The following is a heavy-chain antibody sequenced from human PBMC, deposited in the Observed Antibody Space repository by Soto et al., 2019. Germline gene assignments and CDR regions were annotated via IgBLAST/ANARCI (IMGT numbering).Heavy chain of an antibody. D-gene: IGHD2-15*01. CDR1: GGTFSSYT. V-gene: IGHV1-69*02. J-gene: IGHJ4*02. CDR2: IIPILGIA. Sequence: ASVKVSCKASGGTFSSYTISWVRQAPGQGLEWMGRIIPILGIANYAQKFQGRVTITADKSTSTAYMELSSLRSEDTAVYYCAIPDPRYCSGGSCYSTFDYWGQGTLVTVSS. CDR3: AIPDPRYCSGGSCYSTFDY.